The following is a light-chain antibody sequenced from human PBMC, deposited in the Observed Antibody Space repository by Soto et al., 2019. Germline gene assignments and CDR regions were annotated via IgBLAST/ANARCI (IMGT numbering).Light chain of an antibody. CDR2: AAS. J-gene: IGKJ4*01. V-gene: IGKV1-9*01. Sequence: DIQLTQSPPFLSASVGDRVTITCRASQDITAYLAWYQQKPGKAPTLLIHAASALHTGVPSRFSGSGSDTEFTLTISALQPEDFATYFCQQLNAFPLTFGGGTKVEIK. CDR1: QDITAY. CDR3: QQLNAFPLT.